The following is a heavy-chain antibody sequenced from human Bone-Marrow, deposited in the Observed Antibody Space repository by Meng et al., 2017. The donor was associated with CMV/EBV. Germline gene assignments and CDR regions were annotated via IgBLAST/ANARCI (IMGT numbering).Heavy chain of an antibody. Sequence: GSLRLSCTVAGYSISSGYYWSWVRQPPGKGLEWIATTYHYGSIYYNPSLASRVAISVDPSKNEIFLDLSSVTAADTAVYYCARRYHPNRAAGGMDVWGQGTTVTVSS. V-gene: IGHV4-38-2*02. D-gene: IGHD1-14*01. CDR3: ARRYHPNRAAGGMDV. CDR2: TYHYGSI. J-gene: IGHJ6*02. CDR1: GYSISSGYY.